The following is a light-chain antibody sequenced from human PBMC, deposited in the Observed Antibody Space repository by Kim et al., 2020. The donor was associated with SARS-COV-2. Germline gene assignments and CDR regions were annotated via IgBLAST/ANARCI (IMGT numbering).Light chain of an antibody. CDR2: DVS. CDR3: SSYTSSSRV. V-gene: IGLV2-14*01. CDR1: SSDVGGYNY. Sequence: QSALTQPASVSGSPGQSITISCTGTSSDVGGYNYVSWYQQHPGKAPKLMIYDVSKRPSGVSNRFSGSKSGNTASLTISGLQAEDEADYYCSSYTSSSRVSGGGT. J-gene: IGLJ3*02.